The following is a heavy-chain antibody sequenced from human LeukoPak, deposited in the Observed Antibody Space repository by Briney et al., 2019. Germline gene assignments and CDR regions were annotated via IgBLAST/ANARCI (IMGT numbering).Heavy chain of an antibody. D-gene: IGHD4-17*01. J-gene: IGHJ4*02. CDR3: ARSKGSMTTVTTWSDY. CDR2: ISAYNGNT. CDR1: GYTFTSYG. Sequence: AASVKVSCKASGYTFTSYGISWVRQAPGQGLEWMGWISAYNGNTNYAQKLQGRVTMTTDTSTSTAYMELRSLRSDDTAVYYCARSKGSMTTVTTWSDYWGQGTLVTVSS. V-gene: IGHV1-18*01.